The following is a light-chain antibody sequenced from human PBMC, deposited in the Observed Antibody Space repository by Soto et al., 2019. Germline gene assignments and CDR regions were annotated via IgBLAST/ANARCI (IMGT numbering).Light chain of an antibody. CDR2: DVS. CDR1: SSDVGAYNY. CDR3: SSYTSSSPYV. Sequence: SVLTQPASVSGSPGQSITISCTGTSSDVGAYNYVSWYQQHPGKAPKLMIYDVSNRPSGVSNRFSGSKSGNTASLTISGLQAEDEADYYCSSYTSSSPYVFGTGTKVTVL. V-gene: IGLV2-14*01. J-gene: IGLJ1*01.